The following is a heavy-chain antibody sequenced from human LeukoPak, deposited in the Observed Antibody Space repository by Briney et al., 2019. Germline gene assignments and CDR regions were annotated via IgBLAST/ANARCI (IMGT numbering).Heavy chain of an antibody. D-gene: IGHD3-10*01. V-gene: IGHV3-64*04. CDR1: GFIFSSYA. J-gene: IGHJ4*02. Sequence: GRSLRLSCAASGFIFSSYAMHWVRQAPGRGLEWVSSISNSGGSTYYADSVKGRFTISRDNSKNTLYLQMNSLRAEDTAVYYCARDHRGVRDYFDYWGQGTLVTVSS. CDR3: ARDHRGVRDYFDY. CDR2: ISNSGGST.